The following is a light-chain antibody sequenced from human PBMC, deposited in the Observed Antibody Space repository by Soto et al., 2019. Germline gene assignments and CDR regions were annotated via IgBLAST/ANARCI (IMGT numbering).Light chain of an antibody. CDR2: WAS. Sequence: DIVMTQSPDSLAVSLGERATINCKSSQSVLYSSNNKNYLAWYQQRAGQPPKLLIYWASTRESGVPDRFSGSGFGKDFTLTITGLQADDVAVYYCQQYESTPPTFGQGTKLEIK. CDR1: QSVLYSSNNKNY. V-gene: IGKV4-1*01. J-gene: IGKJ2*01. CDR3: QQYESTPPT.